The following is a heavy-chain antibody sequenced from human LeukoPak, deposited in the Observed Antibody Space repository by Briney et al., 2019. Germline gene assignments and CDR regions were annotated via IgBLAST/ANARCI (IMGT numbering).Heavy chain of an antibody. V-gene: IGHV3-23*01. D-gene: IGHD3-22*01. CDR1: GFTFSSYG. J-gene: IGHJ4*02. CDR3: AKGLSPHSSGYYFDY. Sequence: GGSLRLSCAASGFTFSSYGMHWVRQVPGKGLEWVSSISGSGDGRYNGESVKGRFTISRDNSKNTVYLQMNSLRAEDTAVYYCAKGLSPHSSGYYFDYWGQGTLVIVSS. CDR2: ISGSGDGR.